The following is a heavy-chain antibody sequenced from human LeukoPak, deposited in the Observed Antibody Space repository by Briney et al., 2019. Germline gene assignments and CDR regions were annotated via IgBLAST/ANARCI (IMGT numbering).Heavy chain of an antibody. Sequence: ASVKVSCKASGYTFTTYDINWVRQATGQGPEWMGWMNPNSGNTGYAQKFQGRVTITRDTSISTAYMELSSLTSEDTAVYYCASSGYWEYYFDYWGQGTLVTVSS. J-gene: IGHJ4*02. D-gene: IGHD3-22*01. CDR1: GYTFTTYD. CDR3: ASSGYWEYYFDY. CDR2: MNPNSGNT. V-gene: IGHV1-8*03.